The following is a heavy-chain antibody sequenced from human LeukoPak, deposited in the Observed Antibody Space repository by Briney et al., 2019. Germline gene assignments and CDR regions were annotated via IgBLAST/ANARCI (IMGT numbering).Heavy chain of an antibody. Sequence: PGGSLRLSCAASRFTFSTYNMNWVRQAPGKGLEWVSTITSSSSYIYYADSVKGRFTISRDNAKNSLYLQMNSLRAEDTAVYYCARDGATFSGYDWYYYMDVWGKGTTVTVSS. V-gene: IGHV3-21*01. CDR3: ARDGATFSGYDWYYYMDV. CDR2: ITSSSSYI. J-gene: IGHJ6*03. D-gene: IGHD5-12*01. CDR1: RFTFSTYN.